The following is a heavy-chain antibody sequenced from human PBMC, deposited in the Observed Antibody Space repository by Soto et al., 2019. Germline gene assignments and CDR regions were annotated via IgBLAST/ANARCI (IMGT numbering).Heavy chain of an antibody. J-gene: IGHJ5*02. D-gene: IGHD2-2*01. CDR1: GGSISSSSYY. CDR3: ARREGYCSSTSCYAGYNWFDP. CDR2: IYYSGST. V-gene: IGHV4-39*01. Sequence: QLQLQESGPGLVKPSETLSLTCTVSGGSISSSSYYWGWIRQPPGKGLEWIGSIYYSGSTYYNPSLKSRVTISVDTSKNQFSLKLSSVTAADTAVYYCARREGYCSSTSCYAGYNWFDPWGQGTLVTVSS.